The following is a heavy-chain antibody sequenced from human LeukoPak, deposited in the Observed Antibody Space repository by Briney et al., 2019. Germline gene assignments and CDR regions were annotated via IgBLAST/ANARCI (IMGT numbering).Heavy chain of an antibody. D-gene: IGHD3-3*01. J-gene: IGHJ4*02. CDR1: GFTFSSYG. CDR2: IWYDGSNK. V-gene: IGHV3-33*01. Sequence: GGSLRLSCAASGFTFSSYGMHWVRQALGKGLEWVAVIWYDGSNKYYADSVKGRSTISRDNAKNSLYLQMNSLRAEDTAVYYCARAPESPYYDFWSGYRSFDYWGQGTLVTVSS. CDR3: ARAPESPYYDFWSGYRSFDY.